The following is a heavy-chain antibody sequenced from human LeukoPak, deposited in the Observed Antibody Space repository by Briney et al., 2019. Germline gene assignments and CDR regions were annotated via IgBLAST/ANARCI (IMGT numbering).Heavy chain of an antibody. J-gene: IGHJ4*02. V-gene: IGHV4-34*01. CDR1: GGSFSGYY. Sequence: SETLSLTCAVHGGSFSGYYWSWIRQPPGKGLEWIGEINHSGSTNYNPSLKSRVTISVDTSKNQFSLKLSSVTAADTAVYYCARNNDYYDSSGYYGPPGYYFDYWGQGTLVTVSS. CDR3: ARNNDYYDSSGYYGPPGYYFDY. CDR2: INHSGST. D-gene: IGHD3-22*01.